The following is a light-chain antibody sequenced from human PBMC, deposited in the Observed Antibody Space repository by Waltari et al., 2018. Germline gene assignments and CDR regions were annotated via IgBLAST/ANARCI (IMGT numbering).Light chain of an antibody. CDR3: QHGHGSPLS. CDR1: ENVYNY. V-gene: IGKV1-39*01. Sequence: DIQMTQSPSSLSASVGDRVTITCRATENVYNYVNWYQQKPGKAPNLLIYKASTLQGGVPSRFSGSGSGTDYTFIISSLQSEDVATYYCQHGHGSPLSFGGGTKVEVK. J-gene: IGKJ4*01. CDR2: KAS.